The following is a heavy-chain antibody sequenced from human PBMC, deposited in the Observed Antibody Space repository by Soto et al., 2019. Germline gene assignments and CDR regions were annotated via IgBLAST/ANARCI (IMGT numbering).Heavy chain of an antibody. CDR3: ATLWFGESPY. Sequence: QLQLQESGPGLVKPSETLSLTCTVSGGSISSSSYYWGWIRQPPGKGLEWIGSIYYSGSTYYNPSLKTRVTISVDTSKNQFSLKLSSVTAADTAVYYCATLWFGESPYWGQGTLVTVSS. J-gene: IGHJ4*02. V-gene: IGHV4-39*01. CDR1: GGSISSSSYY. D-gene: IGHD3-10*01. CDR2: IYYSGST.